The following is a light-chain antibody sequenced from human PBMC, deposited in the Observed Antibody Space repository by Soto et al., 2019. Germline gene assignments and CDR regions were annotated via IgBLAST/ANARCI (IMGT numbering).Light chain of an antibody. CDR1: SSDVGGYDY. CDR3: SSYTSSVAHV. J-gene: IGLJ1*01. CDR2: EVS. Sequence: QSALTQPASVSGSPGQSITISCTGTSSDVGGYDYVSWYQQHPAKTPKLIIFEVSNRPSGIPDRYSASKSGNTASLTISGLQAEDEAHYYCSSYTSSVAHVFGTGTKVTVL. V-gene: IGLV2-14*01.